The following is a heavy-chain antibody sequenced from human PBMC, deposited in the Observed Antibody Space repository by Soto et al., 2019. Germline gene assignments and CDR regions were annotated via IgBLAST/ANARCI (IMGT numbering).Heavy chain of an antibody. CDR1: GGTFRSYS. Sequence: SVKVSCKASGGTFRSYSISWVLQAPGQGLEWMGGIIPIFGTANYAQKFQGRVTITADESTSTAYMELSSLRSEDTAVYYCATIGYCSGGSCPERPYYYGMDVWGQGTTVTV. J-gene: IGHJ6*02. D-gene: IGHD2-15*01. CDR2: IIPIFGTA. CDR3: ATIGYCSGGSCPERPYYYGMDV. V-gene: IGHV1-69*13.